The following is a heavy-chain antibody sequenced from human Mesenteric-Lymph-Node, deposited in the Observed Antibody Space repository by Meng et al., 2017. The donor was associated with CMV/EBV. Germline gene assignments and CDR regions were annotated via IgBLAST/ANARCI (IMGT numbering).Heavy chain of an antibody. CDR2: IGLVGDT. V-gene: IGHV3-13*01. D-gene: IGHD3-16*01. J-gene: IGHJ6*02. CDR3: ARDGDGMDV. CDR1: GFSLSNYD. Sequence: GESLKISCTASGFSLSNYDMHWVRQVTGKGLEWVSGIGLVGDTYYVGSVKGRFTISRENAKNSLYLQMNSLRGDDTAVYYCARDGDGMDVWGQGTTVTVSS.